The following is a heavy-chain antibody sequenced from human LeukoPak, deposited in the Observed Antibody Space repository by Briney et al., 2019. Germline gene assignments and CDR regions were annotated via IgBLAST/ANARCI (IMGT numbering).Heavy chain of an antibody. CDR2: IYHSGST. Sequence: SETLSRTCAVSGYSISSGYYWGWIRQPPGKGLEWIGSIYHSGSTYYNPSLKSRVTISVDTSKNQFSLKLSSVTAADTAVYYCARAHYCSSTSCYGGVDYWGQGTLVTVSS. CDR1: GYSISSGYY. V-gene: IGHV4-38-2*01. CDR3: ARAHYCSSTSCYGGVDY. J-gene: IGHJ4*02. D-gene: IGHD2-2*01.